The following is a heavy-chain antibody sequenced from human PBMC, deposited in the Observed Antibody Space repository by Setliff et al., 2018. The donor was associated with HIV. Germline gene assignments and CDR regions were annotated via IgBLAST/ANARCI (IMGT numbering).Heavy chain of an antibody. V-gene: IGHV4-39*01. CDR1: GDSITSNSYY. CDR2: MHHSGST. J-gene: IGHJ4*02. Sequence: PSETLSLTCTVSGDSITSNSYYWGWIRQSPGKGLEWIGTMHHSGSTYYNPSLKSRVAIFIDTSKNQFSLRLSSVTAADTAVYYCARFYDYYGHRLDYWGQGTQVTVSS. D-gene: IGHD3-16*01. CDR3: ARFYDYYGHRLDY.